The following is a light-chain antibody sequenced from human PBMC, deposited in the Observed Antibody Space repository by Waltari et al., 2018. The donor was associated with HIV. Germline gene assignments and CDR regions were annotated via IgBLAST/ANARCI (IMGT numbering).Light chain of an antibody. V-gene: IGLV3-1*01. CDR2: QDN. CDR3: QAWDSSTYV. Sequence: SYELTQPPSVSVSPGQTASITCSGDKLGNNYTCWYQQRPGQSPVLVIYQDNKRPSGIPDRFSGSNSGNTATLTISGTQAMDEADYYCQAWDSSTYVFGTGTKVTVL. CDR1: KLGNNY. J-gene: IGLJ1*01.